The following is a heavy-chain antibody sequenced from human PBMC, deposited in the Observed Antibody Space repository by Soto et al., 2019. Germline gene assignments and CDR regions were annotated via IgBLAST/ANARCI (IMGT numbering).Heavy chain of an antibody. V-gene: IGHV3-23*01. D-gene: IGHD3-10*01. Sequence: EVQLLESGGGLVQPGGSLRLSCAASGFTFSSYAMSWVRQAPGKGLEWVSVISGDRGSTYYADSVKGRFTISRDNSKNTLYLQMNSLRAEDTAVYYCAKRGSGSHFDYWGQGTLVTVSS. CDR3: AKRGSGSHFDY. J-gene: IGHJ4*02. CDR2: ISGDRGST. CDR1: GFTFSSYA.